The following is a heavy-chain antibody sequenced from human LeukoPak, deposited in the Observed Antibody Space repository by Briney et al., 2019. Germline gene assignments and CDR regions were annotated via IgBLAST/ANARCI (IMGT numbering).Heavy chain of an antibody. J-gene: IGHJ5*02. V-gene: IGHV1-69*04. CDR3: ARDEITYYDILTGLSNWFDP. CDR2: IIPILGIA. Sequence: SVTLSCKASGGTFSSYAISWVRQAPGQGLEWMGRIIPILGIANYAQKFQGRVTITADKSTSTAYMELSSLRSEDTAVYYCARDEITYYDILTGLSNWFDPWGQGTLVTVSS. D-gene: IGHD3-9*01. CDR1: GGTFSSYA.